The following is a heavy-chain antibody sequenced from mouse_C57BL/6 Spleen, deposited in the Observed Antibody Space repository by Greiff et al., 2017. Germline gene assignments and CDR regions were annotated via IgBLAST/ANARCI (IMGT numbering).Heavy chain of an antibody. V-gene: IGHV1-62-2*01. CDR1: GYTFTEYT. D-gene: IGHD2-3*01. Sequence: VQLQESGAELVKPGASVKLSCKASGYTFTEYTIHWVKQRSGQGLEWIGWFYPGSGSIKYNEKFKDKATLTADKSSSTVYMELSRLTSEDSAVYFCARHEDDDGYYENYAMDYWGQGTSVTVSS. CDR2: FYPGSGSI. CDR3: ARHEDDDGYYENYAMDY. J-gene: IGHJ4*01.